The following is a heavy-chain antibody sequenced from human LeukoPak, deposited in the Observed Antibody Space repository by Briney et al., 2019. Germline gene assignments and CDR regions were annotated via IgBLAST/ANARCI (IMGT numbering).Heavy chain of an antibody. V-gene: IGHV3-7*03. CDR2: IKQDGSEK. CDR3: ARDLGIWSPFDY. J-gene: IGHJ4*02. Sequence: PGGSLRLSCAASGFTFISYWMSWVRQAPGKGLEWVANIKQDGSEKYYVDSVKGRFTISRDNAKNSLYLQMNSLRAEDTALYYCARDLGIWSPFDYWGQGTLVTVSS. D-gene: IGHD3-3*01. CDR1: GFTFISYW.